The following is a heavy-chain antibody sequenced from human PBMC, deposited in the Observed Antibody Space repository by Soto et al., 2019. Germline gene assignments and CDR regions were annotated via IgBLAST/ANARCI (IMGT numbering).Heavy chain of an antibody. CDR1: GFTFSNYG. J-gene: IGHJ4*02. D-gene: IGHD6-19*01. Sequence: EVQLLESGGGLVQPRGSLRLSCAASGFTFSNYGMTWVRQAPGKGLEWVSGMSRDGGVTDYTDSVKGRFTISRDISKNTLYLQMNSLRAEDTAVYYCAKIDKFNPQSSGWANRFDYWGQGTLVTVSS. CDR2: MSRDGGVT. CDR3: AKIDKFNPQSSGWANRFDY. V-gene: IGHV3-23*01.